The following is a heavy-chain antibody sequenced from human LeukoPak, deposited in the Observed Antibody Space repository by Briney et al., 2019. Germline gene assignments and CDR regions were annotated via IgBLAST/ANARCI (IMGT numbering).Heavy chain of an antibody. CDR1: GYTFTSYG. CDR3: ARFHHDRPGYGDYHSGFDY. J-gene: IGHJ4*02. Sequence: ASVKVSCKASGYTFTSYGISWVRQAPGQGLEWMGWISAYNGNTNYAQKLQGRVTMTTDTSTSTAYMELRSLRSEDTAVYYCARFHHDRPGYGDYHSGFDYWGQGTLVTVSS. CDR2: ISAYNGNT. D-gene: IGHD4-17*01. V-gene: IGHV1-18*01.